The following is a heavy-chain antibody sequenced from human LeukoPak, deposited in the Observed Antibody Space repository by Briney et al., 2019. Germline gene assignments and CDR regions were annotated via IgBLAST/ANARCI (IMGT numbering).Heavy chain of an antibody. D-gene: IGHD4-11*01. J-gene: IGHJ4*02. Sequence: SETLSLTCTVSGGSISSYYWSWIRQPPGKGLEWIGYIYYSGSTNYNPSLKSRVTISVDTSKNQFSLKLSSVTAADTAVYYCARQDYTAYYFDYWGQGTLVTVSS. CDR1: GGSISSYY. CDR3: ARQDYTAYYFDY. CDR2: IYYSGST. V-gene: IGHV4-59*01.